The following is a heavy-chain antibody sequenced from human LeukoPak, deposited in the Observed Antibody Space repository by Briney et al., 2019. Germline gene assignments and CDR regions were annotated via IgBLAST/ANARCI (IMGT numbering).Heavy chain of an antibody. CDR2: ISDSGNT. D-gene: IGHD2-21*01. Sequence: GGSLRLSCAASGFTFSSYAMSWVRQAPGKGLEWVSAISDSGNTYHADSVKGRFTISRNSSKNTLFLQMNRLRPEDAAVYYCAKAPVTTCRGAYCYPFDYWGQGTLVTVSS. J-gene: IGHJ4*02. V-gene: IGHV3-23*01. CDR1: GFTFSSYA. CDR3: AKAPVTTCRGAYCYPFDY.